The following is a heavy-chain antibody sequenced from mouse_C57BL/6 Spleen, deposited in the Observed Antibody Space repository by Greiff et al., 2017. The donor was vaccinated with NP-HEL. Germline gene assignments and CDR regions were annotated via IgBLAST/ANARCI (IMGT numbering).Heavy chain of an antibody. D-gene: IGHD2-5*01. CDR1: GYTFTDYE. CDR3: TRDSNYVNYFDY. Sequence: LMESGASVTLSCKASGYTFTDYEMHWVKQTPVHGLEWIGAIDPETGGTAYNQKFKGKAILTADKSSSTAYMELRSLTSEDSAVYYCTRDSNYVNYFDYWGQGTTLTVSS. J-gene: IGHJ2*01. V-gene: IGHV1-15*01. CDR2: IDPETGGT.